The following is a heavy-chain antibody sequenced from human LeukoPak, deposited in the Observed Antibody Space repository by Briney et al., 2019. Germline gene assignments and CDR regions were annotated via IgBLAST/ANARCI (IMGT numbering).Heavy chain of an antibody. D-gene: IGHD2-2*01. CDR2: INHSGST. CDR3: ARHSAVSTSFYDS. V-gene: IGHV4-59*08. CDR1: GCSINSYY. Sequence: PSETLSLTCTVSGCSINSYYWSWIRQAPGKGLEWLGYINHSGSTHYNHSVKGRVTITVETYNKQCSLRLSSVSAGDTAVYYCARHSAVSTSFYDSWGQGTLVTVSS. J-gene: IGHJ4*02.